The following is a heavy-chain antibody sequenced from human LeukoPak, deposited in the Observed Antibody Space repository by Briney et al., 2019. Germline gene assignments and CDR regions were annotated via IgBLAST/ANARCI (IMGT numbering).Heavy chain of an antibody. CDR3: AKGTTRPYAGSWFDP. J-gene: IGHJ5*02. D-gene: IGHD2-2*01. CDR2: INWNGDKGGSI. V-gene: IGHV3-20*04. Sequence: GGSLRLSCATSGFIFEHFGMTWVRQSPGKGLEWVSGINWNGDKGGSIGYADSVKGRFTISRDNAKNSLYLQMNSLKPEDMALYYCAKGTTRPYAGSWFDPWGQGTLVTVSS. CDR1: GFIFEHFG.